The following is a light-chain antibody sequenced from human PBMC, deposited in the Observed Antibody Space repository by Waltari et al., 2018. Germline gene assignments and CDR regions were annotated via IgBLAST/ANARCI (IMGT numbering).Light chain of an antibody. CDR2: QDT. Sequence: SYELTQPLSVSVSPGQTASITCSGATLGDKYACWYQQKPGQSPVLVIYQDTKRPSGIPERFSGSNSGNTATLTIRGTQAMDEADYYCQAWDSTTTYVFGTGTKVTVL. J-gene: IGLJ1*01. CDR1: TLGDKY. CDR3: QAWDSTTTYV. V-gene: IGLV3-1*01.